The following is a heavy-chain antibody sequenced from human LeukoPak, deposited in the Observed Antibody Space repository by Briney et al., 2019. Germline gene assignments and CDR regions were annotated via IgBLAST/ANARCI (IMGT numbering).Heavy chain of an antibody. D-gene: IGHD1/OR15-1a*01. Sequence: GGSLRLSCAASGFTVSSNYMSWVRQAPGKGLEWVSLISGGGSLTYYADSVKGRFTISRDNSKNTLYLQMNSLTAEDTAVYYCATRSGTPDYWGQGTLVTVSS. CDR2: ISGGGSLT. CDR3: ATRSGTPDY. V-gene: IGHV3-23*01. CDR1: GFTVSSNY. J-gene: IGHJ4*02.